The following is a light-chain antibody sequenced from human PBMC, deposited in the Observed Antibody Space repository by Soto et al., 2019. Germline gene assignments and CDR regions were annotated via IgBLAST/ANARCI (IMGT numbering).Light chain of an antibody. Sequence: EIVLTQSPGTLSLSPGERATLSCRASRSLSSSYVVWYQQKPSQAPRLLIYAASRRATGIPDRFSRSGSATEYTLTISRLEPEDFAVYYCQQQGTFGQGTKLEIK. V-gene: IGKV3-20*01. CDR3: QQQGT. CDR2: AAS. J-gene: IGKJ2*01. CDR1: RSLSSSY.